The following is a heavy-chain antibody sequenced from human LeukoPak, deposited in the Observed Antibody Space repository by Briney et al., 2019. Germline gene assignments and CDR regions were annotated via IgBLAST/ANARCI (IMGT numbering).Heavy chain of an antibody. CDR1: GFTFSSYS. CDR2: ITGDGLTT. V-gene: IGHV3-64*01. D-gene: IGHD4/OR15-4a*01. CDR3: ARRNGANFDY. J-gene: IGHJ4*02. Sequence: GGSLRLSCTASGFTFSSYSMNWVRQAPGKGLEYVSAITGDGLTTFYANSVKGRFTISRDNSKNTLYLQMGSLRPEDMAVYYCARRNGANFDYWGQGTLVTVSS.